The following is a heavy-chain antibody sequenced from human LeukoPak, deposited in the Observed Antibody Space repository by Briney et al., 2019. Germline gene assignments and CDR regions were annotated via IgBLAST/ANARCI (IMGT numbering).Heavy chain of an antibody. D-gene: IGHD4-11*01. CDR2: IIPIFGTA. J-gene: IGHJ3*02. CDR3: ASQAHDYSNYGGAFDI. Sequence: KSGGSLRLSCAASGGTFSSYAISWVRQAPGQGLEWMGGIIPIFGTANYAQKFQGRVTITTDESTSTAYMELSSLRSEDTAVYYCASQAHDYSNYGGAFDIWGQGTMVTVSS. CDR1: GGTFSSYA. V-gene: IGHV1-69*05.